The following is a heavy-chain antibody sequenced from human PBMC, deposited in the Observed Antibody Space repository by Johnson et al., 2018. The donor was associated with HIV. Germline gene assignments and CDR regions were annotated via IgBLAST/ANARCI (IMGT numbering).Heavy chain of an antibody. CDR1: GFIFDEYG. D-gene: IGHD3-22*01. Sequence: VQLVESGGGVVRPGGSLRLSCAASGFIFDEYGMNWVRQAPGTGLEWVSGNSWNRGSIGYADSVKGRFTISRDSSKNTLYLQMNSLRAEDTAVYYCARGGRVYDSSGYYAFDIWGQGTMVTVSS. CDR3: ARGGRVYDSSGYYAFDI. J-gene: IGHJ3*02. V-gene: IGHV3-9*01. CDR2: NSWNRGSI.